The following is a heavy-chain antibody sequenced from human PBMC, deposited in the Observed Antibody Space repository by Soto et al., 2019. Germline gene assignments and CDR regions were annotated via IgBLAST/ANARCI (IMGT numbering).Heavy chain of an antibody. V-gene: IGHV4-4*07. CDR3: ARDSLIYGSSGPHAFDY. CDR2: IYTSGST. Sequence: SETLSLTCTVSGGSISSYYGSWIRQPAGKGLEWIGRIYTSGSTNYNPSLKSRVTMSVDTSKNQFSLKLSSVTAADTAVYYCARDSLIYGSSGPHAFDYWGQGTLVTVSS. J-gene: IGHJ4*02. CDR1: GGSISSYY. D-gene: IGHD3-22*01.